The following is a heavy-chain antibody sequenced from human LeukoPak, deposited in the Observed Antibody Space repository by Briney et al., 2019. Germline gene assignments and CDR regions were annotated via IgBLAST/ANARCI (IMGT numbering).Heavy chain of an antibody. J-gene: IGHJ4*02. CDR1: GGSISSGGYS. V-gene: IGHV4-30-2*01. CDR2: IYHSGST. Sequence: SQTLSLTCAVSGGSISSGGYSWSWIRQPPGKGLEWIGYIYHSGSTYYNPSLKSRVTISVDRSKNQFSLKLSSVTAADTAVYYCAREDLAAADYADYWGQGTLVTVSS. D-gene: IGHD6-13*01. CDR3: AREDLAAADYADY.